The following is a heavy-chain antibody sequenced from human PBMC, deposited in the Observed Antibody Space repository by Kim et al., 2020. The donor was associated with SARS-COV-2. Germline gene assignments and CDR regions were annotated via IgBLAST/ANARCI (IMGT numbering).Heavy chain of an antibody. CDR1: GGSFSGYY. V-gene: IGHV4-34*01. D-gene: IGHD3-10*01. CDR2: INHSGST. CDR3: ARSYGSGSGPYYYYGMDV. Sequence: SETLSLTCAVYGGSFSGYYWSWIRQPPGKGLEWIGEINHSGSTNYNPSLKSRVTISVDTSKNQFSLKLSSVTAADTAVYYCARSYGSGSGPYYYYGMDVWGQGTTVTVSS. J-gene: IGHJ6*02.